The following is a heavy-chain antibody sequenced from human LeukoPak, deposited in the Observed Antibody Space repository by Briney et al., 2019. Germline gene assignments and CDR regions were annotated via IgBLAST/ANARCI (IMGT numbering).Heavy chain of an antibody. CDR3: ARIKRERTGPPDAFDI. CDR2: LSSSGTTM. CDR1: GFTFTQYS. D-gene: IGHD3/OR15-3a*01. J-gene: IGHJ3*02. V-gene: IGHV3-48*01. Sequence: GGSLRLSCTASGFTFTQYSMNWVRQAPGKGLEWVSYLSSSGTTMYYADSVKGRFTVSRDSATNSLSLQMTSLRAEDTAVYYCARIKRERTGPPDAFDIWGQGTMVTVSS.